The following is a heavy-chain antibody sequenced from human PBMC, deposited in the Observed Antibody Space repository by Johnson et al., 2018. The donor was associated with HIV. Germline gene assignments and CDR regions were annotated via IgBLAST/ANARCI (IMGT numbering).Heavy chain of an antibody. V-gene: IGHV3-30*03. CDR2: ISYDGSNK. CDR3: ARRRSYSSSWYGAFDI. CDR1: GFTFSSYG. Sequence: QVQLVESGGGVVQPGRSLRLSCAASGFTFSSYGMHWVRQAPGKGLEWVAVISYDGSNKYYADSVKGRFTISRDNSKNTLYLQMNSLRAEDTAVYYCARRRSYSSSWYGAFDIWGQGTMVTVSS. J-gene: IGHJ3*02. D-gene: IGHD6-13*01.